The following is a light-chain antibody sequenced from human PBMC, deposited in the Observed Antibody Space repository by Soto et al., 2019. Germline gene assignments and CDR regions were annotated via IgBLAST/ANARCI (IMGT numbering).Light chain of an antibody. Sequence: DIRMTQSPSTLSASVGARLTITGRARPSISSWLAWYQQTPGKAHKLLIYDASSLESGVPSRFSGSGSGTEFTLTIRSLQPGEFATYYCKKYNSYPRTVGEGTKVDIK. J-gene: IGKJ1*01. CDR1: PSISSW. CDR2: DAS. CDR3: KKYNSYPRT. V-gene: IGKV1-5*01.